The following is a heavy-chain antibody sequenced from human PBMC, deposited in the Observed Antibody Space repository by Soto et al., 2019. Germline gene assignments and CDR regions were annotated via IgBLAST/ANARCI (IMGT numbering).Heavy chain of an antibody. V-gene: IGHV4-59*01. J-gene: IGHJ3*02. CDR2: IYYSGST. Sequence: PSETLSLTCTVSGGSISSYYWSWIRQPPGKGLEWIGYIYYSGSTNYNPSLKSRVTISVDTSKNQFSLKLSSVTAADTAVYYCARDRRNSLWFGESTDAFDIWGQGTMVTVSS. CDR3: ARDRRNSLWFGESTDAFDI. D-gene: IGHD3-10*01. CDR1: GGSISSYY.